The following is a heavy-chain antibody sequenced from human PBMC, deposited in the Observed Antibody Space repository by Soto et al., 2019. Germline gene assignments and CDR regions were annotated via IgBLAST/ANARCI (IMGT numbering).Heavy chain of an antibody. Sequence: SVKVSCKASGDTFSSYAISWVRQAPGQGLEWMGGIIPIFGTANYAQNFQGRVTITADESTSTVSMELSSLRSEDTAVYYCARTFLIRGVITDNWFDPWGQGTLVTVSS. CDR2: IIPIFGTA. J-gene: IGHJ5*02. V-gene: IGHV1-69*13. CDR3: ARTFLIRGVITDNWFDP. CDR1: GDTFSSYA. D-gene: IGHD3-10*01.